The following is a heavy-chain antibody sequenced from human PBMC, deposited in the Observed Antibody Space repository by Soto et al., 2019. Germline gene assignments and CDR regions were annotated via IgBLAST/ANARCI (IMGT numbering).Heavy chain of an antibody. J-gene: IGHJ4*02. V-gene: IGHV1-69*01. CDR3: ITGTTSGPDYYFDY. CDR1: GGTFSSYA. D-gene: IGHD1-7*01. CDR2: IIPIFGTA. Sequence: QVQLVQSGAEVKKPGSSVKVSCKASGGTFSSYAISWVRQAPGRGLEWMGGIIPIFGTANYAQKFQGRVTITADESTSTAYMELSSLRSEDTAVYYCITGTTSGPDYYFDYWGQGTLVTVSS.